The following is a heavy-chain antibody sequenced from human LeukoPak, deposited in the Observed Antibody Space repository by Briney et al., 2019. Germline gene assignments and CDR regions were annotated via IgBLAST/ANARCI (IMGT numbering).Heavy chain of an antibody. J-gene: IGHJ4*02. CDR1: GGSFSGYY. D-gene: IGHD2-2*01. CDR3: ARGLTSSDTIDY. Sequence: PSETLSLTCAVYGGSFSGYYWSWIRQPPGKGLEWIGEINHSGSTNYNPSLKSRVTISVDTSKNQFSLKQSSVTAADTAVYYCARGLTSSDTIDYWGQGTLVTVSS. V-gene: IGHV4-34*01. CDR2: INHSGST.